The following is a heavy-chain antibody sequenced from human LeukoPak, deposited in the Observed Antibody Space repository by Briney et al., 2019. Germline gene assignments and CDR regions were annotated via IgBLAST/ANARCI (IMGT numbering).Heavy chain of an antibody. CDR1: GFTFSSYS. CDR3: AKRGIAPAASFDY. J-gene: IGHJ4*02. Sequence: PGGSLRLSCAASGFTFSSYSMNWVRQAPGKGLEWVSSISSSSSYIYYADSVKGRFTISRDNSKNTLYLRMNSLRAEDTAVYYCAKRGIAPAASFDYWGQGTLVTVSS. CDR2: ISSSSSYI. D-gene: IGHD2-2*01. V-gene: IGHV3-21*04.